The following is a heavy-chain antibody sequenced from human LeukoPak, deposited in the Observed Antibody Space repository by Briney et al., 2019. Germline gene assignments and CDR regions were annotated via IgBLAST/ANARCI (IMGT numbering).Heavy chain of an antibody. CDR3: ARGNSGYDYGYFDY. V-gene: IGHV1-3*03. J-gene: IGHJ4*02. CDR1: GYTFTGYY. Sequence: ASVKVSCKASGYTFTGYYMHWVRQAPGQRLEWMGWINVGNDDTKYSQEFQDRVTIARDTSASTLYMELRSLSSEDMAVYYCARGNSGYDYGYFDYWGQGTLVTVSS. D-gene: IGHD5-12*01. CDR2: INVGNDDT.